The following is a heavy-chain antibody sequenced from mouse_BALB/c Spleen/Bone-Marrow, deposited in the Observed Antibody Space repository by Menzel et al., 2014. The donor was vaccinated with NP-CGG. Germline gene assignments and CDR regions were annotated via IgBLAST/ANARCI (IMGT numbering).Heavy chain of an antibody. V-gene: IGHV2-2*02. CDR1: GFSLTSYG. D-gene: IGHD1-1*01. CDR2: IWSGGST. J-gene: IGHJ4*01. CDR3: ARNLLLRRAMDY. Sequence: QVQLKESGPGLVQPSQSLSITCTVSGFSLTSYGVHWVRQSPGKGLEWLGVIWSGGSTDYNAAFISRLSISMDNSKSQVFFKMNSLQANDTAIYYCARNLLLRRAMDYWGQGTSVTVSS.